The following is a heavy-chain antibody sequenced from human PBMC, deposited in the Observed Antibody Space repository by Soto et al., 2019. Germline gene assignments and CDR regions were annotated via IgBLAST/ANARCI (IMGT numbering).Heavy chain of an antibody. CDR2: IRAKASGGTT. CDR3: TRDQPITP. D-gene: IGHD3-10*01. J-gene: IGHJ3*01. V-gene: IGHV3-49*04. Sequence: GGSLRLFCAASGFTFADYAMSWVRQAPGRGLEWVGFIRAKASGGTTEYAASVKGRFTISRDDSKSIAYLQMNSLKTEDTAVYHCTRDQPITPWGQGTMVT. CDR1: GFTFADYA.